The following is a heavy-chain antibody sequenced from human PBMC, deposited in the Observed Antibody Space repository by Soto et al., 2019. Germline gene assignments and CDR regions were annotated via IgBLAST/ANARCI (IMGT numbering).Heavy chain of an antibody. Sequence: ASVKVSCNASGYTFTNYPLHWVRPAPGQRLEWMGGLNTANGKTKYSQSFQDRVTITRETSGSTAYIGLSSLTSEDTAVYYCATVGGPANIAVRPVTYYYNYPLADAARGTTVPVSS. V-gene: IGHV1-3*04. CDR3: ATVGGPANIAVRPVTYYYNYPLAD. J-gene: IGHJ6*02. CDR2: LNTANGKT. D-gene: IGHD6-6*01. CDR1: GYTFTNYP.